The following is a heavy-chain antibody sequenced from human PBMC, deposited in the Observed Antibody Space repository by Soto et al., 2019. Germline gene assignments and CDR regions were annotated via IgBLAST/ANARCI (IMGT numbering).Heavy chain of an antibody. CDR1: GLIFSSYS. Sequence: PGGSLTLSCAASGLIFSSYSRSWVLPAPGKGLEWVSYISSSSSTIYYADSVKGRFTISRDNAKNSLYLQMNSLRAEDTAVYYCARDWVAGHAFDIWGQGTMVTVPS. CDR2: ISSSSSTI. D-gene: IGHD2-15*01. CDR3: ARDWVAGHAFDI. J-gene: IGHJ3*02. V-gene: IGHV3-48*01.